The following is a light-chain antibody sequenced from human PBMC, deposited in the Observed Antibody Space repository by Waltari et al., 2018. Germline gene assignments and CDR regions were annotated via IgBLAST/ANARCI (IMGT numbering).Light chain of an antibody. CDR2: WAS. Sequence: DIVMTQSPDSLAVSLGERATINCKSSQPVLYSSNNKNYLAWYQQKPGQPPKLLIYWASTRESGVPDRFSGSGSGTDFTLTISSLQAEDVAVYYCQQYYSTPSFGQGTRLEMK. J-gene: IGKJ5*01. CDR1: QPVLYSSNNKNY. CDR3: QQYYSTPS. V-gene: IGKV4-1*01.